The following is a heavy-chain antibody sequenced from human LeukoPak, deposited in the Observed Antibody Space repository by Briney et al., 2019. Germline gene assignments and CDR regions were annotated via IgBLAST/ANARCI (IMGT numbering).Heavy chain of an antibody. V-gene: IGHV3-15*01. CDR2: IQSRAEGGTT. D-gene: IGHD3-3*01. Sequence: GGSLRLSCAASGFSLSNVWMSWVRRGPGKGLEWVGRIQSRAEGGTTEYPAPVEGRFTISRDESENILYLQMNSLRAEDTAVYYCTTAAYDFWSGFTPPDHWGQGTLVTVSS. CDR3: TTAAYDFWSGFTPPDH. CDR1: GFSLSNVW. J-gene: IGHJ4*02.